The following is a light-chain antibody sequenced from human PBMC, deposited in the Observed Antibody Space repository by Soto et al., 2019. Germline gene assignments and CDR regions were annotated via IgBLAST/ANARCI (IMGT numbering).Light chain of an antibody. CDR1: QNIFNY. CDR2: DAS. V-gene: IGKV1-33*01. CDR3: QQYEDLPLT. Sequence: DVQLTQSPSTLPASVGDRVAITCQATQNIFNYLNWFQQRPGKTPQLLISDASHLEPGFPSRFSGKSSGTDFTLIIRALQPEDFATNFCQQYEDLPLTFGGGTRVEV. J-gene: IGKJ4*01.